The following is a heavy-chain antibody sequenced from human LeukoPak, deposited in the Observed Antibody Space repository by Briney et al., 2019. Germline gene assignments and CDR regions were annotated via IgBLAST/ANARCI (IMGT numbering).Heavy chain of an antibody. Sequence: SETLSLTCTVSNGPVRSSNWWTWVRQSPGKGLEWIGEIYHSGSTNYNPSLKRRVTISLDKSKNQFSLNLSSVTAADTAVYYCARAPGIAVAGPHCGMDVWGQGTTITVSS. CDR1: NGPVRSSNW. CDR2: IYHSGST. J-gene: IGHJ6*02. V-gene: IGHV4-4*02. D-gene: IGHD6-19*01. CDR3: ARAPGIAVAGPHCGMDV.